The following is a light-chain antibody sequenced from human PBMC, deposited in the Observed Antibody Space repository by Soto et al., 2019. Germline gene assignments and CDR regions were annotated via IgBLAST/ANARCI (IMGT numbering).Light chain of an antibody. V-gene: IGLV2-8*01. Sequence: QSALTQPPSASGSPGQSVTISCTGTSSDVGDYDYVSWYQQNPGKAPQLMIYEVSKRPSGVPDRFSGSKSGNTASLTVSGLQDEDEADYYCSSYASNNNVVFGGGTKLTVL. CDR2: EVS. CDR3: SSYASNNNVV. CDR1: SSDVGDYDY. J-gene: IGLJ3*02.